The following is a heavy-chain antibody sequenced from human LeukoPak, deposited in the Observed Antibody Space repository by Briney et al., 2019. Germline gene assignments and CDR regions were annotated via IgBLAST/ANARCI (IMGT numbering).Heavy chain of an antibody. CDR3: VALLRGIGY. CDR1: GFTFSDHY. V-gene: IGHV3-72*01. J-gene: IGHJ4*02. D-gene: IGHD3-10*01. CDR2: SRNEGHSYPT. Sequence: PGGSPRLSCAVSGFTFSDHYMDWVRQAPGKGLEWIGRSRNEGHSYPTDFAASVRGRASLSRDHSRNSLYLQINSLRTDDTAVYYCVALLRGIGYWGQGTLVTVSS.